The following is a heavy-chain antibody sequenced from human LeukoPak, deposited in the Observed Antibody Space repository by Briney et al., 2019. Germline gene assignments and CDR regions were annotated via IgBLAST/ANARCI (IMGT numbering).Heavy chain of an antibody. CDR1: GGSFSGYY. CDR2: INHSGST. V-gene: IGHV4-34*01. Sequence: SETLSLTCAVYGGSFSGYYWSWIRQPPGKGLEWIGEINHSGSTNYNPSLKSRVTISVDTSKNQFSLKLSSVTAADTAVYYCARGVGSRFPFDYWGQGTLVTVSS. CDR3: ARGVGSRFPFDY. J-gene: IGHJ4*02. D-gene: IGHD3-16*01.